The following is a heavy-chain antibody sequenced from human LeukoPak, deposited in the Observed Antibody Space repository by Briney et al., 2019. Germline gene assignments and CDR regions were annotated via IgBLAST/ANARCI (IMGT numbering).Heavy chain of an antibody. CDR1: GFTFSSYG. CDR2: IWYDGSNK. J-gene: IGHJ4*02. D-gene: IGHD1-26*01. CDR3: ARDWAVGVLYYFDY. Sequence: GGSLRLSCAASGFTFSSYGMPWVRLAPGKGLEWVAVIWYDGSNKYYADSVKGRFTISRDNSKNTLYLQMNSLRAEDTAVYYCARDWAVGVLYYFDYWGQGTLVTVSS. V-gene: IGHV3-33*01.